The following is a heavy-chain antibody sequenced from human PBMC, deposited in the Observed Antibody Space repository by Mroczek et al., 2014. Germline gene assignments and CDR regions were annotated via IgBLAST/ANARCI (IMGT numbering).Heavy chain of an antibody. V-gene: IGHV3-30*18. J-gene: IGHJ4*02. CDR3: AKGPDGEWFGELLEEQRVDY. D-gene: IGHD3-10*01. Sequence: QVQLVESGGGVVQPGRSLRLSCAASGFTFSSYGMHWVRQAPGKGLEWVAVISYDGSNKYYADSVKGRFTISRDNSKNTLYLQMNSLRAEDTAVYYCAKGPDGEWFGELLEEQRVDYWGQGTLVTVSS. CDR2: ISYDGSNK. CDR1: GFTFSSYG.